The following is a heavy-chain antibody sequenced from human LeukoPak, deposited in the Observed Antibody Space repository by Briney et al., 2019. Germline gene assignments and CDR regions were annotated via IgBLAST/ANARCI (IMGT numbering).Heavy chain of an antibody. Sequence: SVKVSCKASGGTFSSYAISWVRQAPGQGLEWMGRIIPIFGTANYAQKFQGRVTITTDESTSTAYMELSSLRSEDTAVYYGARDRDDFWSGYYTGFLFDYWGQGTLVTVSS. J-gene: IGHJ4*02. D-gene: IGHD3-3*01. CDR2: IIPIFGTA. CDR3: ARDRDDFWSGYYTGFLFDY. CDR1: GGTFSSYA. V-gene: IGHV1-69*05.